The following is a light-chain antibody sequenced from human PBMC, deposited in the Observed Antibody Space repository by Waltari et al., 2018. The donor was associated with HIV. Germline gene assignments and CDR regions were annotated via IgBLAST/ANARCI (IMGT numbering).Light chain of an antibody. Sequence: EIVLTPSPGTLSLSPGERATLSCRASQSVSSTNLAWYQQKPGQAPSLLIYGASIRATGIPDRFSGSGSGTDFTLTISSLEPEDFAVYYCQRYGSSPPWTFGQGTKVEIK. CDR3: QRYGSSPPWT. J-gene: IGKJ1*01. CDR1: QSVSSTN. V-gene: IGKV3-20*01. CDR2: GAS.